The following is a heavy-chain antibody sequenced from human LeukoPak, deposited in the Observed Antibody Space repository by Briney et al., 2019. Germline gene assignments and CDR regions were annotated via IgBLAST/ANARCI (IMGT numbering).Heavy chain of an antibody. V-gene: IGHV1-69*05. CDR1: GGTFSSYA. CDR3: ARRGGKNYGDYVLYYYYMDV. CDR2: IIPIFGTA. D-gene: IGHD4-17*01. Sequence: GSSVKVSCKASGGTFSSYAISWVRQAPGQGLEWMGGIIPIFGTANYAQKFQGRVTMTTDTSTSTAYMELRSLRSDDTAVYYCARRGGKNYGDYVLYYYYMDVWGKGTTLTVSS. J-gene: IGHJ6*03.